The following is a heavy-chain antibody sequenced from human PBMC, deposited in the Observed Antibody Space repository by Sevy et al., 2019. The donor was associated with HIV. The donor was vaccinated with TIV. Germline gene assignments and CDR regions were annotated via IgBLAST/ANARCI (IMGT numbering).Heavy chain of an antibody. D-gene: IGHD3-10*01. CDR1: GLNVSDYF. J-gene: IGHJ4*02. CDR2: ISSSGTII. CDR3: ARDLASGSFFSLYFDY. V-gene: IGHV3-11*01. Sequence: GGSLRLSCAASGLNVSDYFMSWIRQAPGNRPEWVSYISSSGTIIYYADSVKGRFTISRDNAKNSLYLQMNSLRAEDTAIYYCARDLASGSFFSLYFDYSGQGTVVTVSS.